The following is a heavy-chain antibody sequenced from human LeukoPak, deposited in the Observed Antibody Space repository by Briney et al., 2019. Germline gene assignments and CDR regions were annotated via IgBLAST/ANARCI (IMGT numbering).Heavy chain of an antibody. CDR1: GFSISSGYF. D-gene: IGHD5-18*01. V-gene: IGHV4-4*07. Sequence: PSETLSLTCTVSGFSISSGYFWSWIRQPAGKGLEWIGRIYTSGSTNYNPSLKSRVTMSVDTSKNQFSLKLSSVTAADTAVYYCAREDTAMDFDYWGQGTLVTVSS. CDR2: IYTSGST. CDR3: AREDTAMDFDY. J-gene: IGHJ4*02.